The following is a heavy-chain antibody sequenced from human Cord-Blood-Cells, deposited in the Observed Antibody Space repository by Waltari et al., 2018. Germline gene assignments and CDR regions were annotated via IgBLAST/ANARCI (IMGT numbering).Heavy chain of an antibody. CDR3: ARARGFDI. Sequence: EVQLVESGGGLIQSGGSLRLSCSAAGFPASSHYMRWVRQAPGKGLEWVSVIYSGGSTYYADSVKGRFTISRDNSKNTLYLQMNSLRAEDTAVYYCARARGFDIWGQGTMVTVSS. J-gene: IGHJ3*02. CDR1: GFPASSHY. V-gene: IGHV3-53*01. CDR2: IYSGGST.